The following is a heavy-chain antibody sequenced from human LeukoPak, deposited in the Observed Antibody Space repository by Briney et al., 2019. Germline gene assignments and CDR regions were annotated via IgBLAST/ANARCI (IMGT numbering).Heavy chain of an antibody. Sequence: ASVKVSCKASGGTFSSYAISWVRQAPGQGLEGRGGIIPIFGTANCAQKFQGRVTITADKSPSTAYMELSSLRSEDTAVYYCARVAVPPRSSGYSAWFAPWGQGTLVTVSS. V-gene: IGHV1-69*06. CDR1: GGTFSSYA. J-gene: IGHJ5*02. CDR2: IIPIFGTA. D-gene: IGHD3-22*01. CDR3: ARVAVPPRSSGYSAWFAP.